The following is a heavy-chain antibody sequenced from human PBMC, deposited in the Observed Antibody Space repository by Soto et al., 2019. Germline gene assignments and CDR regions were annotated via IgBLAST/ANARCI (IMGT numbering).Heavy chain of an antibody. CDR2: IYSGGST. Sequence: EVQLVETGGGLIQPGGSLRLSCAASGFTVSSNYMSWARQAPGKGLEWVSVIYSGGSTYYADSVKGRFTISRDNSKNTLYLQMNSLRAEDTAVYYCARDARYSSSWEGNYWGQGTLVTVSS. D-gene: IGHD6-13*01. J-gene: IGHJ4*02. V-gene: IGHV3-53*02. CDR1: GFTVSSNY. CDR3: ARDARYSSSWEGNY.